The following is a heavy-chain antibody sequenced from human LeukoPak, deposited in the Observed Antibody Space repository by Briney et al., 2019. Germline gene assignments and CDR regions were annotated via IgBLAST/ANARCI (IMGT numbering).Heavy chain of an antibody. CDR2: IYTSGST. Sequence: KPSQTLSLTCTVSGGSISSGSYYWGWLRQPAGKGLEWIGRIYTSGSTNYHPSLKSRVTISVDTSKNQFSLKLSSVTAADTAVYYCATGKEAHDYVWGSYRQVSLNWFYPWGQGTLVTVSS. CDR1: GGSISSGSYY. CDR3: ATGKEAHDYVWGSYRQVSLNWFYP. J-gene: IGHJ5*02. V-gene: IGHV4-61*02. D-gene: IGHD3-16*02.